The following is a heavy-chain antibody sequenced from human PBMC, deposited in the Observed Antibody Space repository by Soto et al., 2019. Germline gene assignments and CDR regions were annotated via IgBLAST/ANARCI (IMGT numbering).Heavy chain of an antibody. CDR3: ARTTAHHWLYMDV. D-gene: IGHD1-1*01. CDR2: TYYRSRWYN. V-gene: IGHV6-1*01. Sequence: SQTLSLTCVISGDSVSSNSAAWNWIRLSPSRGLEWLARTYYRSRWYNDYAVSVRSRITVNPDTSKNQFSLQLTSVTPEDTAVYYFARTTAHHWLYMDVWGKGATVTVSS. J-gene: IGHJ6*03. CDR1: GDSVSSNSAA.